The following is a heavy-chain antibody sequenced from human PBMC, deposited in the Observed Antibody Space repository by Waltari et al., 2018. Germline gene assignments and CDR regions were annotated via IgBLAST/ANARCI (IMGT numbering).Heavy chain of an antibody. V-gene: IGHV3-23*01. CDR2: ISGSVDSV. CDR3: ARDWRRSLEYLDWLLFALDY. J-gene: IGHJ4*02. D-gene: IGHD3-9*01. CDR1: GFTFRSPA. Sequence: ELQLLEAGGGWVQPGGSLRLSWGASGFTFRSPALSWVRRAPGKGLEWVSAISGSVDSVFYAESVKGRFTVSRDNSKNTLFLEMNSLRAEDTAVYFCARDWRRSLEYLDWLLFALDYWGQGTLVTVSS.